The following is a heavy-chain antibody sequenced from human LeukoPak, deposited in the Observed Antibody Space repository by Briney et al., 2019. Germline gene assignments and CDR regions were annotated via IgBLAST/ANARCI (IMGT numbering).Heavy chain of an antibody. CDR3: ARAETYSSGWYDPFFDY. CDR1: GGSISSSSYY. D-gene: IGHD6-19*01. Sequence: SETLSLTCTVSGGSISSSSYYWGWIRQPPGKGLEWIGSIYHSGSSYYNPSLKSRVTISVDTSKNQFSLKLRSVTAADTAVYHCARAETYSSGWYDPFFDYWGQGTLVTVST. J-gene: IGHJ4*02. V-gene: IGHV4-39*07. CDR2: IYHSGSS.